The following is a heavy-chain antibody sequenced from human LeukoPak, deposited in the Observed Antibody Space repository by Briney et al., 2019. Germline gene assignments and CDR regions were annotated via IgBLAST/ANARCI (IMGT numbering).Heavy chain of an antibody. J-gene: IGHJ4*02. V-gene: IGHV3-21*01. CDR2: ITSSSSDI. D-gene: IGHD3-10*01. CDR3: AGSWFYRDYFEY. Sequence: GQSMRPSCPVSGPTFSTYSMNWVSQAPGKGMEWDSAITSSSSDIYYADSLKGRFTISRDNAKNSLYLQMYSLRVEDTAVYYCAGSWFYRDYFEYWGQGTLVTVSS. CDR1: GPTFSTYS.